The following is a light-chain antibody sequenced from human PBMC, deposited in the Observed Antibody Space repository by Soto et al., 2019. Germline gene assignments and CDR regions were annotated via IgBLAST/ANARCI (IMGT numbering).Light chain of an antibody. Sequence: EIVMTQSPATLSVSPGERATLSCRASQSISSNLAWYQQKPCQAPRLLIYGASTRATGIPARFSGSGSGTEFTLTISSLQCEDFAVYYCQNYNNWPPCTFGQGTTLEIK. CDR3: QNYNNWPPCT. CDR2: GAS. V-gene: IGKV3-15*01. J-gene: IGKJ1*01. CDR1: QSISSN.